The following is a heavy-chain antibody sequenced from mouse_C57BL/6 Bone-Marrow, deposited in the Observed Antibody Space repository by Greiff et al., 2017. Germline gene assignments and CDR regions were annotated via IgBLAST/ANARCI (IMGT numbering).Heavy chain of an antibody. V-gene: IGHV1-81*01. CDR2: IYPRSGNT. J-gene: IGHJ3*01. D-gene: IGHD4-1*01. CDR3: ASGRLGGFAY. CDR1: GYTFTSYG. Sequence: QVQLKESGAELARPGASVKLSCKASGYTFTSYGISWVKQRTGQGLEWIGEIYPRSGNTYYNEKFKGKATLTADKSSSTAYMELRSLTSEDSAVYFCASGRLGGFAYWGQGTLVTVSA.